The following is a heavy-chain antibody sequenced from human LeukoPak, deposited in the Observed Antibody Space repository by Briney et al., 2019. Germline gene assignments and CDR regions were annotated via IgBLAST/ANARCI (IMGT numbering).Heavy chain of an antibody. CDR2: INPNSGGT. J-gene: IGHJ6*03. Sequence: ASVKVSCKASGYTFTGYYMHWVRQAPGQGLEWMGWINPNSGGTNYAQKFQGRVTMTRDTSISTAYMELGRLRSDDTAVYYCARLISVPTYYDFWSGYDYYYYMDVWGKGTTVTVSS. V-gene: IGHV1-2*02. CDR3: ARLISVPTYYDFWSGYDYYYYMDV. CDR1: GYTFTGYY. D-gene: IGHD3-3*01.